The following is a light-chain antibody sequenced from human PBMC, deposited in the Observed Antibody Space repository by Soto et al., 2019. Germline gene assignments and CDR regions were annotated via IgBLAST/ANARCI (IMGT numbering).Light chain of an antibody. CDR3: GTWDSSLNGVV. CDR1: SSNIENNY. V-gene: IGLV1-51*01. Sequence: QSVLTQPPSVSAAPGQKVTISCSGSSSNIENNYVSWYQQLPGTAPKLLIYDNNKRPSEIPDRLSGSKSGTSATLGITGLQTGDEADYHCGTWDSSLNGVVFGGGTQLTVL. CDR2: DNN. J-gene: IGLJ2*01.